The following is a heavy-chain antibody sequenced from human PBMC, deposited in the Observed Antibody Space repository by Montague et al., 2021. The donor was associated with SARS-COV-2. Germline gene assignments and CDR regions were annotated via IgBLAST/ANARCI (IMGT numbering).Heavy chain of an antibody. V-gene: IGHV4-59*01. D-gene: IGHD1-1*01. CDR2: VHYIGST. J-gene: IGHJ4*02. CDR1: GDSISSYY. CDR3: AGAQNTCFIANCVNYFEV. Sequence: SETLSLTCEVSGDSISSYYWSWIRQSPGKGLEWIGYVHYIGSTKYTPSLKTRVTLSLDTPKNHFSLKLRSVTAADTAIYYCAGAQNTCFIANCVNYFEVWGLGALVTVSS.